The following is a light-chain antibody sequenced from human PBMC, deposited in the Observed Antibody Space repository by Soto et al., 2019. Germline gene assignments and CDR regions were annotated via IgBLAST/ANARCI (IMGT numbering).Light chain of an antibody. Sequence: QSVLTQPASVSGSPGQSITISCTATSSDVGDYNYVSWYQQHPGKVPKLMIYGVSNRPSGVSNRFSGSKSGYTASLIISGLQAEDEADYYCSSYTNTNSVVFSGGTQLTVL. J-gene: IGLJ2*01. CDR1: SSDVGDYNY. V-gene: IGLV2-14*01. CDR3: SSYTNTNSVV. CDR2: GVS.